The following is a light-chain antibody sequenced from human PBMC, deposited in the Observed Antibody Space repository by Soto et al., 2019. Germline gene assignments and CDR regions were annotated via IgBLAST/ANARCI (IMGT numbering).Light chain of an antibody. CDR3: HQYNTWT. J-gene: IGKJ1*01. CDR1: QDIRND. V-gene: IGKV1-17*01. CDR2: DAS. Sequence: DIQMTHSPSTLSGSVGDRVTITCRASQDIRNDLGWYQQEPGKAPKLLIYDASDLESGVPSRFSGSGSGTEFTLTISSLQPEDFATYYCHQYNTWTFGQGTK.